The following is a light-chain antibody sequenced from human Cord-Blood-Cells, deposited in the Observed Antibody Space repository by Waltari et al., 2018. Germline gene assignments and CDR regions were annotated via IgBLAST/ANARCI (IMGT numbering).Light chain of an antibody. CDR1: SCDVGSYNL. J-gene: IGLJ1*01. Sequence: QSALTQPASVSGSPGQSITISCTGTSCDVGSYNLVSWYPQHPGKARKLMIYEVRKRLSGVSNLYAGSKTGNTACLTISRLQAEDEADYYCCSYAGSSTDVFGTGTKVTVL. CDR2: EVR. V-gene: IGLV2-23*02. CDR3: CSYAGSSTDV.